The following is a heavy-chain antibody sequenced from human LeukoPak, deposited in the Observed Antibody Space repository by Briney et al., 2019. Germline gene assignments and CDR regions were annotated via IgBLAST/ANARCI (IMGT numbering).Heavy chain of an antibody. CDR2: IYYSGDT. CDR3: ARDPSGYFNY. V-gene: IGHV4-59*01. D-gene: IGHD3-22*01. Sequence: GSLRLSCAASGFTFSSYAMSWVRQAPGKGLEWIGYIYYSGDTNYNPSLKGRVTISVDTSKNQVSLKLSSVTAADTAVYYCARDPSGYFNYWGQGTLVTVSS. CDR1: GFTFSSYA. J-gene: IGHJ4*02.